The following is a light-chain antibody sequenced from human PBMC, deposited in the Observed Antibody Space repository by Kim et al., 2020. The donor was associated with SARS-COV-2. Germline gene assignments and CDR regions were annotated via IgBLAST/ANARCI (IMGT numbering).Light chain of an antibody. CDR3: SSYTNSDTLV. CDR1: SSDAGAYDY. Sequence: GQSVAISCTGSSSDAGAYDYVSWYHQHPGKAPKLMIHDVNDRPSGVSNRFSGSKSGNTASLTISGLQDEDEADYYCSSYTNSDTLVFGGGTQLTVL. J-gene: IGLJ3*02. V-gene: IGLV2-14*03. CDR2: DVN.